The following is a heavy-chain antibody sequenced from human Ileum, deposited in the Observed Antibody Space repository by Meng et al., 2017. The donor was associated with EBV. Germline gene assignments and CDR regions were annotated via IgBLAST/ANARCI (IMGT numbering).Heavy chain of an antibody. Sequence: VQVLQSGPGVENLRSSVKVSLNCSGSAFRVYGNNWGRQGPGPGHGLVGMVNPNLRTTNYSRQFQDRRTITSDKSTNKGYMEIHSLASNANAVFFCGGGTGADYWGQGTLVTVSS. CDR2: VNPNLRTT. V-gene: IGHV1-69*08. CDR1: GSAFRVYG. D-gene: IGHD3-16*01. CDR3: GGGTGADY. J-gene: IGHJ4*02.